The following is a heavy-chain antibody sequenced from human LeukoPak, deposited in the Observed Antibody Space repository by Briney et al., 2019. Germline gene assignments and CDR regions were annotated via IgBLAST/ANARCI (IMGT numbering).Heavy chain of an antibody. CDR1: GFTFSSYY. CDR3: ARAGAAGDYQYYYYGMDV. Sequence: GGSLRLSCAASGFTFSSYYMNWARQAPGKGLEWVSSISSSSSYIYYADSVKGRFTISRDNAKNSLYLQMSSLRAEDTAVYYCARAGAAGDYQYYYYGMDVWGQGTTVTVSS. J-gene: IGHJ6*02. V-gene: IGHV3-21*01. D-gene: IGHD4-17*01. CDR2: ISSSSSYI.